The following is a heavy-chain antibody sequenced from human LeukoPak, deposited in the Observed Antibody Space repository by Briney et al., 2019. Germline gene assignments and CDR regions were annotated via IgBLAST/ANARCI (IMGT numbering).Heavy chain of an antibody. CDR3: ARPIRRGYSYFHRGIDAFDI. J-gene: IGHJ3*02. Sequence: PGGSLRLSCAASGFTFSSYWMSWVRQAPGNGLEWVANIKQDGSEKYYVDSVKGRFTISRDNAKNSLYLQMNSLRAEDTAVYYCARPIRRGYSYFHRGIDAFDIWGQGTMVTVSS. CDR2: IKQDGSEK. CDR1: GFTFSSYW. V-gene: IGHV3-7*03. D-gene: IGHD5-18*01.